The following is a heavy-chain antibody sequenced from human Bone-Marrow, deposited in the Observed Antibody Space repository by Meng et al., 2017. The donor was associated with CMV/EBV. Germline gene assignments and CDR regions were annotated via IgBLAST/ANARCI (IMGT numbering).Heavy chain of an antibody. CDR2: IYYSGST. V-gene: IGHV4-39*07. CDR1: GGSISNSDYY. D-gene: IGHD6-6*01. CDR3: AIPRGIAARPWNWFDP. J-gene: IGHJ5*02. Sequence: SETLSLTCSVSGGSISNSDYYWGWIRQPPGKGLEWIGSIYYSGSTYYNPSLKSRVTISADTSKNQFSLKLSSVTAADTAVYYCAIPRGIAARPWNWFDPWGQGTLVTVSS.